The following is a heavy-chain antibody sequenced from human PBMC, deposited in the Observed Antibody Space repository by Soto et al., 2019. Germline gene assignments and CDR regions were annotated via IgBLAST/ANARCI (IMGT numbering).Heavy chain of an antibody. CDR3: AKAHGYSSGWRADS. D-gene: IGHD6-19*01. CDR2: ISHDGSNQ. Sequence: PGGSLRLSCAASGFTFNKHGMHWVRQAPGKGLEWVAVISHDGSNQYYADSVKGRFTISRDNSKNTLYLQMTTLRREDAAVYYCAKAHGYSSGWRADSWGQGTRVTVSS. CDR1: GFTFNKHG. V-gene: IGHV3-30*18. J-gene: IGHJ4*02.